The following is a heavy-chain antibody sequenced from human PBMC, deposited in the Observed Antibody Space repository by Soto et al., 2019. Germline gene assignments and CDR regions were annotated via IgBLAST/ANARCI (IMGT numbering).Heavy chain of an antibody. Sequence: SETLSLTCTVSGGSISSSSYYWGWIRQPPGKGLEWIGSIYYSGSTYYNPSLKSRVTISVDTSKNQFSLKLSSVTAADTAVYYCARRLLLRSPLGDYYYYGMDVWGQGTTVTVSS. D-gene: IGHD4-17*01. CDR1: GGSISSSSYY. V-gene: IGHV4-39*01. CDR3: ARRLLLRSPLGDYYYYGMDV. J-gene: IGHJ6*02. CDR2: IYYSGST.